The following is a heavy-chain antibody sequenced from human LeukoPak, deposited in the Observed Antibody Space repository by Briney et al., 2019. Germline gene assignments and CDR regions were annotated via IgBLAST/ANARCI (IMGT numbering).Heavy chain of an antibody. V-gene: IGHV4-59*01. Sequence: PSETLSLTCTVSGGSISSYYWSWIRQPPGKGLEWIGYIYYSGSTNYNPSLKSRVTISVDTSKNQFSLKLSSVTAADTAVYYCARDQDYYDSSGDAFDIWGQGTMVTVSS. CDR2: IYYSGST. CDR1: GGSISSYY. J-gene: IGHJ3*02. D-gene: IGHD3-22*01. CDR3: ARDQDYYDSSGDAFDI.